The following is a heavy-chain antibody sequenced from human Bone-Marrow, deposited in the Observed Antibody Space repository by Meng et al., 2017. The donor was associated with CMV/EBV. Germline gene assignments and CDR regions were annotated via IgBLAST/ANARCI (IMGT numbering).Heavy chain of an antibody. D-gene: IGHD2-21*01. CDR1: GFAFDEYG. CDR3: AKAGGGDGDWSPVRGYGMDV. J-gene: IGHJ6*02. V-gene: IGHV3-9*01. CDR2: ITWNSVGI. Sequence: GGSLRLSCVASGFAFDEYGMHWVRQAPGRGLEWVSGITWNSVGIGYADSVKGRFTISRDDAKNAVYLQMNSLRPEDTASYYCAKAGGGDGDWSPVRGYGMDVWGQGTTVTVSS.